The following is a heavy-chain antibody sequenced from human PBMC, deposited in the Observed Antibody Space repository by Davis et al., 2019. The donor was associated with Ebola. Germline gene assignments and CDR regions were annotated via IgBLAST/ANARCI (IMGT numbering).Heavy chain of an antibody. CDR2: IYSGGST. CDR1: GFTVSSNY. V-gene: IGHV3-53*05. D-gene: IGHD2-15*01. J-gene: IGHJ6*04. CDR3: AKDTDCSGRTCYFDHYYHGMDV. Sequence: GESLKISCAASGFTVSSNYMSWVRQAPGKGLEWVSVIYSGGSTYYADSVKGRFTISRDNAKNSLYLQMNSLRTEDTALYFCAKDTDCSGRTCYFDHYYHGMDVWGKGTTVTVSS.